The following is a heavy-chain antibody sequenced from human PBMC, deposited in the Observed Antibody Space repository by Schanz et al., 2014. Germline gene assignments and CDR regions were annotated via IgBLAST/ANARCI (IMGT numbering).Heavy chain of an antibody. CDR2: IYYSGNT. CDR3: ARQNLGYCSSTDCKNWFDP. Sequence: QLQLQESGPGLVKPLETLSLTCTVSGGSISTSNHYWGWIRQPPGKGLEWIGSIYYSGNTYYNPPLRSRFTISINTSKNQFSRKLSSVTAADTAVYYCARQNLGYCSSTDCKNWFDPWGQGTLVTVSS. CDR1: GGSISTSNHY. D-gene: IGHD2-2*01. J-gene: IGHJ5*02. V-gene: IGHV4-39*01.